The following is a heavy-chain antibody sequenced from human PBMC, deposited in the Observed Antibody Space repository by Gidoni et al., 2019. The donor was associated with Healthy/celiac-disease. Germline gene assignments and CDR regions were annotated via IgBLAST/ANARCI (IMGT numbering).Heavy chain of an antibody. CDR2: IFSNDEK. Sequence: QVTLNESGPVLLQPTDTLTLTCTVSGFSLSNARMGVSWIRQPPGKALEWLAHIFSNDEKSYSTSLKRRLTISKDTSKSQVVLTMTNMDPVDTATYYCARYYYDSSGYSGFDYWGQGTLVTVSS. V-gene: IGHV2-26*01. J-gene: IGHJ4*02. CDR1: GFSLSNARMG. D-gene: IGHD3-22*01. CDR3: ARYYYDSSGYSGFDY.